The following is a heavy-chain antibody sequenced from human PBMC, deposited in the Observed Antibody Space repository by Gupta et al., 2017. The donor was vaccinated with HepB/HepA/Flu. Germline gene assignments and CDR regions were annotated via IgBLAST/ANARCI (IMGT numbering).Heavy chain of an antibody. J-gene: IGHJ3*01. CDR1: GYTFTTSP. V-gene: IGHV1-8*01. CDR2: VSPKSGNT. CDR3: TGGTILPDARGKFACEV. Sequence: QAQLEPSGAEVRKPGASVKVSCRASGYTFTTSPITWVRQATGQGLEWMGWVSPKSGNTGYAENFQGRVTMTRNTCIGTAYMELRSLTSEDTAVYYCTGGTILPDARGKFACEVWGQGTKVTVSS. D-gene: IGHD2-2*01.